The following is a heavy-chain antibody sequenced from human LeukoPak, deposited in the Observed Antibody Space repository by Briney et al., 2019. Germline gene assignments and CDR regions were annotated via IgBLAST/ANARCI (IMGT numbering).Heavy chain of an antibody. CDR1: GFTFRTYG. V-gene: IGHV3-33*01. CDR3: ARGTRYDSSGYYSQDLDY. CDR2: IWYDGSNK. J-gene: IGHJ4*02. Sequence: GRSLRLSCAASGFTFRTYGMHWIRQAPGKGLEWAAVIWYDGSNKYYADSVKGRFTISRDNSKNTLYLQMNSLRAEDTAVYYCARGTRYDSSGYYSQDLDYWGQGTLVTVSS. D-gene: IGHD3-22*01.